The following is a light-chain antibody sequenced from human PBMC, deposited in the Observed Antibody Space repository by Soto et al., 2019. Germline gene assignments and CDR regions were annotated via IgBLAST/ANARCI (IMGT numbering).Light chain of an antibody. CDR2: EVS. J-gene: IGLJ1*01. V-gene: IGLV2-14*01. Sequence: QSVLTQPASVSGSPGQSITISCTGSSSDVGAYNYDSWFQQHPGKAPKLMIYEVSNRPSGVSNRFSGSKSGNTASLTISGLQAEDEADYYCSSYTSSTTYTYVFGTGTKLTVL. CDR1: SSDVGAYNY. CDR3: SSYTSSTTYTYV.